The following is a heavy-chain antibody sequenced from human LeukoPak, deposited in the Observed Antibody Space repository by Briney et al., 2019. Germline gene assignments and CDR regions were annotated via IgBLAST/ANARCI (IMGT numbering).Heavy chain of an antibody. Sequence: GGSLRLSCAASTGFTFRNNAMSWVRQAPGQGLEWVSSINAIGSSTWYADSVKGRFTIYRDNSKNTLSLQMNSLRAEDTALYYCATHYGDCVNWFDPWGQGTLVTVSS. V-gene: IGHV3-23*01. J-gene: IGHJ5*02. CDR2: INAIGSST. CDR3: ATHYGDCVNWFDP. D-gene: IGHD4-17*01. CDR1: TGFTFRNNA.